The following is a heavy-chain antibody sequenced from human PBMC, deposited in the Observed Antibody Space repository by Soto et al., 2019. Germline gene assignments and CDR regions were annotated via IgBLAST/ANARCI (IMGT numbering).Heavy chain of an antibody. D-gene: IGHD5-12*01. J-gene: IGHJ6*02. CDR1: GYTFTSYE. CDR2: MNRNNGDT. Sequence: ASVKVSCKASGYTFTSYEINWVRQATGQGLEWMGWMNRNNGDTNYAQTFQGRVTMTTDTSTSTAYMELSSLRSDDTAVYYCAREGVAPYYYYGMDVWGQGTPVTVSS. V-gene: IGHV1-8*01. CDR3: AREGVAPYYYYGMDV.